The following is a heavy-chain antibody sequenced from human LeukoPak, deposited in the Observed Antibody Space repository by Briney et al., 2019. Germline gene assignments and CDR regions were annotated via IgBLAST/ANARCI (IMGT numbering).Heavy chain of an antibody. CDR2: IGSSGGTI. CDR1: GFIFSDYY. J-gene: IGHJ4*02. V-gene: IGHV3-11*04. D-gene: IGHD6-13*01. Sequence: PGGSLRLSCAASGFIFSDYYMSWIRQAPGKGLEWVSYIGSSGGTILYADSLKGRFTISRDNAKNSLYLQMNSLRAEDAAVYYCARGRDSSSWLPLDYWGQGTLVTVSS. CDR3: ARGRDSSSWLPLDY.